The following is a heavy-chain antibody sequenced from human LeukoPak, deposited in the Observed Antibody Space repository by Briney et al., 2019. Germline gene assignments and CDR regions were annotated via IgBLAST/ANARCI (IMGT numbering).Heavy chain of an antibody. CDR2: INPSGGST. Sequence: ASVKVSRKASGYTFTSYYMHWVRQAPGQGLEWMGIINPSGGSTSYAQKFQGRVTMTRDTSTSTVYMELSSLRSEDTAVYYCARDSGGAPATPTRIFDYWGQGTLVTVSS. CDR1: GYTFTSYY. CDR3: ARDSGGAPATPTRIFDY. J-gene: IGHJ4*02. V-gene: IGHV1-46*01. D-gene: IGHD2-15*01.